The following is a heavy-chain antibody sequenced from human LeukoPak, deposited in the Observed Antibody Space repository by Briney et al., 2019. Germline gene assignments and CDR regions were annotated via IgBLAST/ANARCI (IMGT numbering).Heavy chain of an antibody. V-gene: IGHV3-48*04. Sequence: GGSLRLSCSASGFTFSSYSMNWVRQAPGKGLEWVSYIVGSSSTIYYADSVKGRFTISRDNAKNSLYLQMNSLRAEDTAVYYCASSNGCLDYWGKGTLVTVSS. CDR3: ASSNGCLDY. CDR1: GFTFSSYS. D-gene: IGHD5-24*01. CDR2: IVGSSSTI. J-gene: IGHJ4*02.